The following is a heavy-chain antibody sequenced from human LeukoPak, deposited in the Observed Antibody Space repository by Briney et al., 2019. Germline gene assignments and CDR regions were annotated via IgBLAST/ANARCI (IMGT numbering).Heavy chain of an antibody. D-gene: IGHD5-18*01. Sequence: SLRLSCTTSGFTFGDYAVSWFRQPPGKGLEWVGFINNRASGGAIEYVASVEGRFIISRDDSKSIAYLQMNSLKTEDTAMYYCAHSFGFYWGQGTLVTVSS. CDR3: AHSFGFY. CDR2: INNRASGGAI. V-gene: IGHV3-49*03. CDR1: GFTFGDYA. J-gene: IGHJ4*02.